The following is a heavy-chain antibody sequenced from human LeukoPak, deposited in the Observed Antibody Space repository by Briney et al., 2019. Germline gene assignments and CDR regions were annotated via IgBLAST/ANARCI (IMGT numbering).Heavy chain of an antibody. J-gene: IGHJ4*02. CDR3: ARHGSSWTFDY. Sequence: PSETLSLTCTVSGGSISTYYWSWIRQPPGKGLEWIGYIYDSGSPNYNPSLKSRVTISVDTSKKQFSLKLSSVTAADTAVYYCARHGSSWTFDYWGQGTLVTVSS. V-gene: IGHV4-59*08. CDR1: GGSISTYY. D-gene: IGHD6-13*01. CDR2: IYDSGSP.